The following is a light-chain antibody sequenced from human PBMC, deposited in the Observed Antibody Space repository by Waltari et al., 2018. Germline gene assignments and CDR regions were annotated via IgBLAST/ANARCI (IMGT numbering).Light chain of an antibody. V-gene: IGLV2-14*01. CDR2: EVS. Sequence: QSALTQPASVSGSPGQSITISCTGTSSDVGGYNYVSWYQQHPGKAPKPMIYEVSNRPSGVSKRFAGPKSGNTASLTISGLQAEDEADYYCSSYTSSSTLVFGGGTKLTVL. CDR3: SSYTSSSTLV. CDR1: SSDVGGYNY. J-gene: IGLJ2*01.